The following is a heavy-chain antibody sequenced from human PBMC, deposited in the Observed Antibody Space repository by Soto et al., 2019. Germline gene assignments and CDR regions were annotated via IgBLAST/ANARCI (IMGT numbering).Heavy chain of an antibody. CDR3: ARPRAVAGDFDY. CDR1: GGSFSNYY. J-gene: IGHJ4*02. D-gene: IGHD6-19*01. Sequence: SETLSLTCAVYGGSFSNYYWSWIRQPPGKELECIGEINHSGSTNYNPSLKSRVTISVDTSKNQFSLKLSSVTAADTAVYYCARPRAVAGDFDYWGQGTLVTVSS. CDR2: INHSGST. V-gene: IGHV4-34*01.